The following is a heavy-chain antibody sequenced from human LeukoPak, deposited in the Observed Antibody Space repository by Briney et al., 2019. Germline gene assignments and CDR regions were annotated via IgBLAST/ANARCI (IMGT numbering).Heavy chain of an antibody. J-gene: IGHJ5*02. D-gene: IGHD2-15*01. CDR1: GYTLTELS. CDR3: APIYCSGGSCYWGPFDP. V-gene: IGHV1-24*01. CDR2: FDPEDGET. Sequence: ASVKVSCKVSGYTLTELSMHWVRQAPGKGLEWMGGFDPEDGETIYAQKFQGRVTMTEDTPTDTAYMELSSLRSEDTAVYYCAPIYCSGGSCYWGPFDPWGQGTLVTVSS.